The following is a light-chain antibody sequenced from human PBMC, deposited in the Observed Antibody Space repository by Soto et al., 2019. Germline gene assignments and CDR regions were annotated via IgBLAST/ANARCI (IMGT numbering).Light chain of an antibody. CDR2: EVT. J-gene: IGLJ3*02. CDR3: SSYADGYSVV. Sequence: QPVLTQPRSVSGSPGQSVTISCTGTSSDVGGYNYVSWFQQHPGKAPKLIIYEVTRWPSGVPARFSGSKSGNTASLTISGLQSEDEAHYYCSSYADGYSVVFGGGTKLTVL. V-gene: IGLV2-11*01. CDR1: SSDVGGYNY.